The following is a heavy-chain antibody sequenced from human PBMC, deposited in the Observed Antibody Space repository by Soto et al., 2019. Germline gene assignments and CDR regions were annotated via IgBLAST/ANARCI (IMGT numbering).Heavy chain of an antibody. CDR3: AKDSVLRYFDLVGYFDY. Sequence: GGSLRLSCAASGFTFSSYAMSWVRQAPGKGLEWVSAISGSGGSTYYADSVKGRFTISRDNSKNTLYLQMNSLRAEDTAVYYCAKDSVLRYFDLVGYFDYWGQGTRVTVSS. J-gene: IGHJ4*02. D-gene: IGHD3-9*01. V-gene: IGHV3-23*01. CDR2: ISGSGGST. CDR1: GFTFSSYA.